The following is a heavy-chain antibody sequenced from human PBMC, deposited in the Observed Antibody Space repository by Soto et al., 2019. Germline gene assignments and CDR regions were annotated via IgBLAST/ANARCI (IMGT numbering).Heavy chain of an antibody. CDR2: INHSGST. D-gene: IGHD6-6*01. J-gene: IGHJ4*02. CDR1: GGSFSGYY. V-gene: IGHV4-34*01. CDR3: ARGPRDRSSIAARPFDY. Sequence: PSETLSLTCAVYGGSFSGYYWSWIRQPPGKGLEWIGEINHSGSTNYNPSLKSRVTISVDTSKNQFSLKLSSVTAADTAVYYCARGPRDRSSIAARPFDYWGQGTLVTVSS.